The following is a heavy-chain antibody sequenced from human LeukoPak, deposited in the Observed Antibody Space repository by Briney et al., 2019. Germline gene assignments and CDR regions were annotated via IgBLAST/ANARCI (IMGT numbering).Heavy chain of an antibody. V-gene: IGHV1-18*01. J-gene: IGHJ4*02. Sequence: ASVKVSCKASGYIFSKYGFTWVRQAPGQGLEWMGWSSAFSGNTNYAQKFQGRVTMTTDTSTTTAYMELRSLTSDDTAVYYCTRGTETDSSGSNGSFSSHYWGQGALLTVSS. CDR3: TRGTETDSSGSNGSFSSHY. D-gene: IGHD3-22*01. CDR1: GYIFSKYG. CDR2: SSAFSGNT.